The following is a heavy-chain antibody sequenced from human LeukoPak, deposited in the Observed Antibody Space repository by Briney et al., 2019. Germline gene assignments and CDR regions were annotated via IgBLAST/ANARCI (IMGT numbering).Heavy chain of an antibody. CDR2: LHNSRTT. D-gene: IGHD3-10*01. Sequence: SEPLSLTCTVSGGSISGYSWTWIRQPPGQGLEWIGYLHNSRTTSYSRPRAGRVTISVDKAMDQISLELNPATASHTDVYYCARGHLGLSPWGQGTLVTVSS. CDR1: GGSISGYS. J-gene: IGHJ5*02. CDR3: ARGHLGLSP. V-gene: IGHV4-59*12.